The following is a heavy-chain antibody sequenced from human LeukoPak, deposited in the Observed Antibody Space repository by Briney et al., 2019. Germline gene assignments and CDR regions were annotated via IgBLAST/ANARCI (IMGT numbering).Heavy chain of an antibody. D-gene: IGHD6-6*01. Sequence: PSETLSLTCTVSGGSISSYYWSWIRQPPGKGLEWIGYIYYSGSTNYNPSLKSRVTISVDTSKNQFSLKLSSVAAADTAVYYCARGTGIAARRDWYFDLWGRGTLVTVSS. CDR1: GGSISSYY. CDR3: ARGTGIAARRDWYFDL. J-gene: IGHJ2*01. CDR2: IYYSGST. V-gene: IGHV4-59*12.